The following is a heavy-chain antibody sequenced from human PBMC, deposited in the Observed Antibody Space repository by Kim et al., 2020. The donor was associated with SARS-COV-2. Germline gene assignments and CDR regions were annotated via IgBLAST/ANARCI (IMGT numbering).Heavy chain of an antibody. Sequence: GGSLRLSCTASGFTFSFYWMSWVRQAPGKGLEWVANIKQDGSEKYYVDSVKGRFTIPRDNAKNSLYLQMNSLRAEATAVYYCAREGCSSTSCYSPDYWGQGTLVTVSS. CDR2: IKQDGSEK. D-gene: IGHD2-2*01. V-gene: IGHV3-7*01. CDR3: AREGCSSTSCYSPDY. J-gene: IGHJ4*02. CDR1: GFTFSFYW.